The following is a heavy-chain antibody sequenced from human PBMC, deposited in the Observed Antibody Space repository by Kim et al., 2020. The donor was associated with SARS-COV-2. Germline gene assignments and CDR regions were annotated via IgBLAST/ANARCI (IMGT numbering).Heavy chain of an antibody. V-gene: IGHV3-21*01. Sequence: ADSVKGRFTISRDNAKNSLYLQMNSLRAEDTAVYYCARDIRVVVAAYFDYWGQGTLVTVSS. CDR3: ARDIRVVVAAYFDY. D-gene: IGHD2-15*01. J-gene: IGHJ4*02.